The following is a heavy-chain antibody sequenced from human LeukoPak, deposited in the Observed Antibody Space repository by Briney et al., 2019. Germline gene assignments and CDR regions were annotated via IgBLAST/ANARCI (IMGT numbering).Heavy chain of an antibody. Sequence: PSETLSLTCTVSGGSISSGSYYWSWIRQPAGKRLEWIGHIYRSGSTNYNPSLKSRVTISVDTSKNQFSLKLSSVTAADTAVYYCARFVELTEYFDYWGQGILVTVSS. D-gene: IGHD1-7*01. V-gene: IGHV4-61*09. CDR3: ARFVELTEYFDY. J-gene: IGHJ4*02. CDR1: GGSISSGSYY. CDR2: IYRSGST.